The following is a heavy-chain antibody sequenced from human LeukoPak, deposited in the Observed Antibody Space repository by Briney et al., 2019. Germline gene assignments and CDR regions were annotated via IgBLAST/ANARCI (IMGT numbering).Heavy chain of an antibody. CDR3: ARNTAMVNYYYYGMDV. D-gene: IGHD5-18*01. V-gene: IGHV3-30*03. CDR1: GFTFSSYG. J-gene: IGHJ6*04. Sequence: GRSLRLSCAASGFTFSSYGMHWVRQAPGKGLEWVAVISYDGSNKYYADSVKGRFTISRDNSKNTLYLQMNSLRAEDTAVYYCARNTAMVNYYYYGMDVWGKGTTVTVSS. CDR2: ISYDGSNK.